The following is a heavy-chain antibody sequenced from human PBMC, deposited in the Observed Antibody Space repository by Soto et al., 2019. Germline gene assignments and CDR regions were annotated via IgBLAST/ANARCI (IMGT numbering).Heavy chain of an antibody. V-gene: IGHV6-1*01. CDR1: GDSVSSSSGA. J-gene: IGHJ4*02. CDR3: ARSGTIFGLVTGFMDY. CDR2: TYYRPKWYN. D-gene: IGHD3-3*01. Sequence: SQTLSLTCAISGDSVSSSSGAWNWIRQSPWRGLEWLGRTYYRPKWYNDYAVSVKSRISINADTSKNQFSLQLNSVTLEDTAVYYCARSGTIFGLVTGFMDYWGQGTLVTVSS.